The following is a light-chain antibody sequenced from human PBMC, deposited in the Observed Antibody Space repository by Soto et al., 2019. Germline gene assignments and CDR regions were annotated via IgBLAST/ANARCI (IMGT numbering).Light chain of an antibody. J-gene: IGLJ1*01. Sequence: QSALTQPRSVSGSPGQSVTISCTGTSSDVGGYNYVSWYQQHPGKAPKLMIYDVSKRPSGVPDRFSGPKSGNTASLTISVIQAEDEADYYCCSYAGSYTFGFGTGSKLTVL. CDR1: SSDVGGYNY. V-gene: IGLV2-11*01. CDR2: DVS. CDR3: CSYAGSYTFG.